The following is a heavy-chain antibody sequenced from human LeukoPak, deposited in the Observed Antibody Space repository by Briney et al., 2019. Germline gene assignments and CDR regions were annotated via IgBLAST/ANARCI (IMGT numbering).Heavy chain of an antibody. CDR2: ISSSSSYI. D-gene: IGHD4-17*01. J-gene: IGHJ6*02. Sequence: PGGSLRLSCAASGFTFSSYSMNWVRQAPGKGLEWVSSISSSSSYIYYADSVKGRFTISRDNAKNSLYLQMNSLRAEDTAVYYCARLAKTRITVTIFGNGMDVWGQGTTVTVSS. CDR1: GFTFSSYS. CDR3: ARLAKTRITVTIFGNGMDV. V-gene: IGHV3-21*01.